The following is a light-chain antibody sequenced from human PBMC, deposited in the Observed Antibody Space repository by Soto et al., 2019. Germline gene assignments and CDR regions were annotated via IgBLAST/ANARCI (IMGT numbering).Light chain of an antibody. J-gene: IGKJ1*01. V-gene: IGKV1-5*03. Sequence: DFQMTQSPSSLSASVGDRVTITCQASQDISDYLNWYQQKPGKAPKLLIYKASSLESGVPSRFSGSGSGTEFTLTISSLQPDDFATYYCQQYNSYSWTFGQGTKVDI. CDR2: KAS. CDR3: QQYNSYSWT. CDR1: QDISDY.